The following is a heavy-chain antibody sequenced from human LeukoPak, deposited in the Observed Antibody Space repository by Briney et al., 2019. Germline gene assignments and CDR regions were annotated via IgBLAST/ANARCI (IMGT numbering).Heavy chain of an antibody. CDR1: GGSISGSSYY. J-gene: IGHJ6*02. D-gene: IGHD1-7*01. CDR2: IYYSGST. V-gene: IGHV4-39*07. CDR3: ARDPGITGTLGRYYYYYGMDV. Sequence: SETLSLTCTVSGGSISGSSYYWGWIRQPPGKGLEWIGSIYYSGSTNYNPSLKSRVTISVDTSKNQFSLKLSSVTAADTAVYYCARDPGITGTLGRYYYYYGMDVWGQGTTVTVSS.